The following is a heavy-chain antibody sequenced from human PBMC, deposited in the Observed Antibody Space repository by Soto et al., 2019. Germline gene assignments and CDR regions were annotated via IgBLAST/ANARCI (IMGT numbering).Heavy chain of an antibody. V-gene: IGHV3-23*01. CDR1: GFTFSSYA. CDR2: ISGSGGST. CDR3: APTVAVAGYGGT. Sequence: GGSLRLSCAASGFTFSSYAMSWVRQAPGKGLEWVSGISGSGGSTYYADSVKGRFTISRDNSKNTLYLQMNSLRAEDTAVYYGAPTVAVAGYGGTWGQGTLVTVSS. J-gene: IGHJ5*02. D-gene: IGHD6-19*01.